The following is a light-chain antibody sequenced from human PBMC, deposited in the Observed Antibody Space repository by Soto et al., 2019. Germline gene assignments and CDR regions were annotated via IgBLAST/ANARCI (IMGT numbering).Light chain of an antibody. Sequence: QSVLTQPRSVSGSPGQSVTISCTGTTSDVGGYDFVSWYQHHPNKVPKLMIYDVSKRPSGVPDRFSGSKSGNTASLTISGLQAEDEADYYCCSYGGNYNFRVFGGGTKVTVL. J-gene: IGLJ3*02. CDR3: CSYGGNYNFRV. CDR2: DVS. CDR1: TSDVGGYDF. V-gene: IGLV2-11*01.